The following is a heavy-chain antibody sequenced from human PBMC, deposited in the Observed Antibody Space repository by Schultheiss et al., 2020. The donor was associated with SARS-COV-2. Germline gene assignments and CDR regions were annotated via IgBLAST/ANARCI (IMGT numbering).Heavy chain of an antibody. V-gene: IGHV4-59*12. Sequence: SETLSLTCTVSGGSINSYYWTWIRQPPGKGLEWIGYIYYSGSTYYNPSLKSRVTISVDRSKNQFSLKLSSVTAADTAVYYCARPVRGYYYGLDVWGLGTTVTVSS. CDR1: GGSINSYY. D-gene: IGHD6-6*01. CDR3: ARPVRGYYYGLDV. CDR2: IYYSGST. J-gene: IGHJ6*02.